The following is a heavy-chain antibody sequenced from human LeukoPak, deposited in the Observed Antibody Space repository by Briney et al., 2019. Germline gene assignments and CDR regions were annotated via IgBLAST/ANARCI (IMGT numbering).Heavy chain of an antibody. D-gene: IGHD2-2*01. V-gene: IGHV3-23*01. CDR1: GFSFSAYW. CDR2: ISDTGGTT. J-gene: IGHJ4*02. CDR3: ARKYCTSTKCYHVDY. Sequence: GGSLRLSCAASGFSFSAYWMAWFRQAPGKGLEWVSSISDTGGTTYYTDSVKGRFTISRDNSKNTLYLQMNSLRAEDTAVYYCARKYCTSTKCYHVDYWGQGTLVTVSS.